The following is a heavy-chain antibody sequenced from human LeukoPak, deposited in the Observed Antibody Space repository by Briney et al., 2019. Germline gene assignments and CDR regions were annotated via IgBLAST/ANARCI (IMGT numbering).Heavy chain of an antibody. CDR1: GFTFNSYA. D-gene: IGHD2-15*01. V-gene: IGHV3-23*01. J-gene: IGHJ4*02. Sequence: QSGGSLRLSCAASGFTFNSYAMSWVRQAPGKGLEWVSAISGSGGSTYYADSVKGRFTISRDNSKNTLYLQMNSLRAEDTPVYYCAKAEQYCSGGSCYRYWGQGTLVTVSS. CDR2: ISGSGGST. CDR3: AKAEQYCSGGSCYRY.